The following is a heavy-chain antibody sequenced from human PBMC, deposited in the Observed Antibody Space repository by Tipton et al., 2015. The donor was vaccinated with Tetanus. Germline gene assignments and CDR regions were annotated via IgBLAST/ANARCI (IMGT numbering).Heavy chain of an antibody. V-gene: IGHV4-4*07. D-gene: IGHD6-13*01. CDR2: IYTSGST. J-gene: IGHJ5*02. Sequence: TLSLTCTVSGGSISSYYWSWIRQPAGKGLEWIGRIYTSGSTNYNPSLKSRVTMSVDTPKNQFSLKLSSVTAADTAVYYCARGEVAAAGTEFDPWGQGTLVTVSS. CDR1: GGSISSYY. CDR3: ARGEVAAAGTEFDP.